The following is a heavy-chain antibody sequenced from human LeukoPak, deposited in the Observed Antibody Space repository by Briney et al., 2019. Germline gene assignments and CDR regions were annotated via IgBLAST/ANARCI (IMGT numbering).Heavy chain of an antibody. Sequence: PSETLSLTCTVSGVSISSGSDYWSWIRQPAGKGLEWLGRIYTSGSTNYNPSLKSRVTISVDTSKNQFSLKLSSVTAAATAGYYCARDLGIIAAAGHWFDPWGQGTLVTVCS. V-gene: IGHV4-61*02. J-gene: IGHJ5*02. CDR3: ARDLGIIAAAGHWFDP. D-gene: IGHD6-13*01. CDR1: GVSISSGSDY. CDR2: IYTSGST.